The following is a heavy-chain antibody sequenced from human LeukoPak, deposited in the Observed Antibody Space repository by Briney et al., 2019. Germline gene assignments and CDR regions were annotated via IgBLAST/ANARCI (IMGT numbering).Heavy chain of an antibody. CDR1: GYTFTGNY. V-gene: IGHV1-2*02. J-gene: IGHJ5*02. CDR2: INPNSGGT. Sequence: ASVKVSCKASGYTFTGNYMHWVRQAPGQGLEWMGWINPNSGGTNYAQKFQGRVTMTRDTSISTAYMELSRLRSDDTAVYYCARDLSYVWGSYRYSTRFDPWGQGTLVTVSS. CDR3: ARDLSYVWGSYRYSTRFDP. D-gene: IGHD3-16*02.